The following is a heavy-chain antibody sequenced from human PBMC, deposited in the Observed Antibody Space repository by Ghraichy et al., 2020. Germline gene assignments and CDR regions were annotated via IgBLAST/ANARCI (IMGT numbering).Heavy chain of an antibody. CDR2: ISYDGSNK. CDR3: ARDVGGGYYDFWSPLDY. CDR1: GFTFSSYA. Sequence: GESLNISCAASGFTFSSYAMHWVRQAPGKGLEWVAVISYDGSNKYYADSVKGRFTISRDNSKNTLYLQMNSLRAEDTAVYYCARDVGGGYYDFWSPLDYWGQGTLVTVSS. D-gene: IGHD3-3*01. V-gene: IGHV3-30-3*01. J-gene: IGHJ4*02.